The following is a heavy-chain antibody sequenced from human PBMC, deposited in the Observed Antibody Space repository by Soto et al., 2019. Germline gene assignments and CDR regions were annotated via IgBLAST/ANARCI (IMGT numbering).Heavy chain of an antibody. CDR3: ARDGYSSSSVDY. V-gene: IGHV1-69*13. CDR2: IIPIFGTA. D-gene: IGHD6-6*01. J-gene: IGHJ4*02. Sequence: ASVKVSCKASGGTFSSYAISWVRQAPGQGLEWMGGIIPIFGTASYAQKFQGRVTITADESTSTAYMELSSLRSEDTAVYYCARDGYSSSSVDYWGQGTLVTVSS. CDR1: GGTFSSYA.